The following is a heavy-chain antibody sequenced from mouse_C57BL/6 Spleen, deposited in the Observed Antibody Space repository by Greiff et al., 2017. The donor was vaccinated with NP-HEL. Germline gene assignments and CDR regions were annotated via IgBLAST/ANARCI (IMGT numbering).Heavy chain of an antibody. CDR3: ARGYYQSFDV. D-gene: IGHD1-1*01. V-gene: IGHV1-59*01. CDR2: IDPSDSYT. Sequence: QVQLQQPGAELVRPGTSVKLSCKASGYTFTSYWMHWVKQRPGQGLEWIGVIDPSDSYTNYNQKFKGKATLTVDTSSSTAYMQLSSLTSEDSAVYYCARGYYQSFDVWGTGTTVTVSS. J-gene: IGHJ1*03. CDR1: GYTFTSYW.